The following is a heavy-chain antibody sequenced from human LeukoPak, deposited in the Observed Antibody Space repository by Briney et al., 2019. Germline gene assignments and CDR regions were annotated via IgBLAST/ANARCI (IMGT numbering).Heavy chain of an antibody. V-gene: IGHV3-21*01. J-gene: IGHJ6*03. CDR2: ISSSSSYI. Sequence: GGSLRLSCAASGSTFSSYSMNWVRQAPGKGLEWVSSISSSSSYIYYADSVKGRFTISRDNAKNSLYLQMNSLRAEDTAVYFCARDRHVPGLYYYYMDVWGKGTTVTVSS. CDR1: GSTFSSYS. CDR3: ARDRHVPGLYYYYMDV. D-gene: IGHD6-6*01.